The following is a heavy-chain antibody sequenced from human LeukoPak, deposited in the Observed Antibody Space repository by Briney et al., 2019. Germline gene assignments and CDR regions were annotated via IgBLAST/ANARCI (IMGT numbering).Heavy chain of an antibody. CDR1: GGSISSSSYY. CDR2: IYYSGIT. J-gene: IGHJ4*02. Sequence: PSETLSLTCTVSGGSISSSSYYWGWLRQPPGKGLEWIGSIYYSGITYYNPSLKSRVTISVDTSKNQFSLKLSSVTAADTAVYYCARHADDYGDAIDYWGQGTLVTVSS. CDR3: ARHADDYGDAIDY. D-gene: IGHD4-17*01. V-gene: IGHV4-39*01.